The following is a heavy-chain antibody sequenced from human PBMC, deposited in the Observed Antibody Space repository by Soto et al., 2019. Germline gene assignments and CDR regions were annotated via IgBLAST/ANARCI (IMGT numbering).Heavy chain of an antibody. D-gene: IGHD2-2*02. CDR2: IRSRANNYAT. V-gene: IGHV3-73*01. J-gene: IGHJ6*02. CDR1: GFNFSGSA. Sequence: GGSLRLSCAASGFNFSGSAIHWVRQASGKGLEWVGRIRSRANNYATSSAASVKGRFKFSRDDSKNTAYLQMSTLKTEDTAVYYCNRGQGAPIGDYYDHGMDVWGQGTTVTVSS. CDR3: NRGQGAPIGDYYDHGMDV.